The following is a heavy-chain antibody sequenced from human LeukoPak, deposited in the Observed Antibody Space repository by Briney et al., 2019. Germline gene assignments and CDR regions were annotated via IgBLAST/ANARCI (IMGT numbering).Heavy chain of an antibody. V-gene: IGHV3-21*01. CDR1: GFTFSNAW. D-gene: IGHD6-19*01. Sequence: GGSLRLSCAASGFTFSNAWMNWVRQAPGKGLEWVSSISSSSSYIYYADSVKGRFTISRGNAKNSLYLQMNSLRAEDTAVYYCARDEGSGSFDYWGQGTLVTVSS. CDR2: ISSSSSYI. J-gene: IGHJ4*02. CDR3: ARDEGSGSFDY.